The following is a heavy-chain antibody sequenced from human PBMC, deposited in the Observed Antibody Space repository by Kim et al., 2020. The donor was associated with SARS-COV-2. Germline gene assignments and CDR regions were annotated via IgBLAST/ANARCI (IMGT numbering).Heavy chain of an antibody. J-gene: IGHJ6*02. CDR2: ISSSGSTI. CDR3: ARDRGYWAYYYGMDV. D-gene: IGHD2-21*01. CDR1: GFTFSSYE. Sequence: GGSLRLSCAASGFTFSSYEMNWVRQAPGKGLEWVSYISSSGSTIYYADSVKGRFTISRDNAKNSLYLQMNSLRAEDTAVYYCARDRGYWAYYYGMDVWGQGTTVTVSS. V-gene: IGHV3-48*03.